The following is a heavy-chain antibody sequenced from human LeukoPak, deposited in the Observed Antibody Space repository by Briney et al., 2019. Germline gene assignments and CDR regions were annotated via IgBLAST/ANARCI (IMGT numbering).Heavy chain of an antibody. J-gene: IGHJ4*02. CDR3: ASNEWSGYYFDY. V-gene: IGHV4-39*01. Sequence: SETLSLTCTVSGGSISTSSYYWGWIRQPPGKGLEWIGSMYYSGSTYYNPSLKSRVTISVDTSKNQVSLRLSSVTAADTALYYCASNEWSGYYFDYWGQGTLVTVSS. CDR2: MYYSGST. D-gene: IGHD3-3*01. CDR1: GGSISTSSYY.